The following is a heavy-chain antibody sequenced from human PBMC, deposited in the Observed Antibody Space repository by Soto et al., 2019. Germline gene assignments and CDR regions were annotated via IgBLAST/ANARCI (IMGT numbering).Heavy chain of an antibody. D-gene: IGHD4-17*01. V-gene: IGHV3-30-3*01. Sequence: QVQLVESGGGVVQPGRSLRLSCAASEFTFSTYAMHWVRQAPGKGLEWVAVISYDGSNEYYADSVKGRFTISRDNSKNPLYLQMNSLRAEDTAVYYCARAGGSGTTVTTWGQGTLVTVSS. CDR3: ARAGGSGTTVTT. CDR2: ISYDGSNE. J-gene: IGHJ4*02. CDR1: EFTFSTYA.